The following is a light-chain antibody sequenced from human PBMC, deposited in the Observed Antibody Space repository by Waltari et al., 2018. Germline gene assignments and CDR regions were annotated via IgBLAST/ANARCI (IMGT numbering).Light chain of an antibody. V-gene: IGKV1-5*03. Sequence: IQLTQTPSTLSASAGDRVTITCRASQDIHRYLPCYQNKSDNAPRLLIYLASPLGIGVPSGFMCSWSGTHFTLTIRNLQPEDVATYFCQQYHGDWTTFGQGTRLEIK. CDR3: QQYHGDWTT. CDR2: LAS. CDR1: QDIHRY. J-gene: IGKJ5*01.